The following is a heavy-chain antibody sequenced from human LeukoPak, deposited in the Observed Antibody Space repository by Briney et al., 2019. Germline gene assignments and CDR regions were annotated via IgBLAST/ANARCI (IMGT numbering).Heavy chain of an antibody. D-gene: IGHD3-3*01. CDR1: GFTFSTYR. J-gene: IGHJ4*02. V-gene: IGHV3-48*01. Sequence: PGGSLRLSCAASGFTFSTYRMNWVRQAPGKGLEWVAYISSSSNTKYYADSVKGRFTISRDNSKNTLYLQMNSLRAEDTAVYYCAKDLASTIFGVVIYWGQGTLVTVSS. CDR3: AKDLASTIFGVVIY. CDR2: ISSSSNTK.